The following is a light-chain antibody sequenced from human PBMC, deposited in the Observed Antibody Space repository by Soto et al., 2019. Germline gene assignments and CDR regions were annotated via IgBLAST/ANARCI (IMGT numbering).Light chain of an antibody. Sequence: EIVLTQSPGTLSLSPGERATLSCRASQSVSSYLAWYQQKPGQAPSLLIYGVSTRATAISDRFSGSGSGTDFSLTISRLDHEDFAVYFCQQYGGSPWTFGQGTKVEI. V-gene: IGKV3-20*01. CDR2: GVS. J-gene: IGKJ1*01. CDR3: QQYGGSPWT. CDR1: QSVSSY.